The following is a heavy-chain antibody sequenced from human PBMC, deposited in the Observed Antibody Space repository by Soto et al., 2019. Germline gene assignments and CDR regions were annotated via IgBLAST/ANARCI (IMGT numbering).Heavy chain of an antibody. J-gene: IGHJ3*02. D-gene: IGHD2-15*01. CDR3: ARRKPPKAAEMVVAAPYVEDAFDI. CDR2: IYHSGST. Sequence: SETLSLTCAVSGGSISSSNWWSWVRQPPGKGLEWIGEIYHSGSTNYSPSFQGHVTISADKSISTAYLQWSSLKASDTAMYYCARRKPPKAAEMVVAAPYVEDAFDIWGQGTMVTVSS. V-gene: IGHV4-4*02. CDR1: GGSISSSNW.